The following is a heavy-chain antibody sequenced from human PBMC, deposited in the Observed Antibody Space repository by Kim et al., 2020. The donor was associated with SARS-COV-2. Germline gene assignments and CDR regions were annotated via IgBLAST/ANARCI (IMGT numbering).Heavy chain of an antibody. J-gene: IGHJ4*02. CDR1: GFTFDDYG. D-gene: IGHD3-10*01. V-gene: IGHV3-20*01. CDR3: ARGTYYYGSGQIGADY. CDR2: INWNGGST. Sequence: GGSLRLSCAASGFTFDDYGMSWVRQAPGKGLEWVSGINWNGGSTGYADSVKGRFTISRDNAKNSLYLQMNSLRAEDTALYHCARGTYYYGSGQIGADYWGQGTLVTVSS.